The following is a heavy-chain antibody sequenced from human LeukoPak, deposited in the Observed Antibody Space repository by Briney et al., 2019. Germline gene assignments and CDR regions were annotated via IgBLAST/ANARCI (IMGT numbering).Heavy chain of an antibody. J-gene: IGHJ4*02. CDR2: IIPILGIA. V-gene: IGHV1-69*10. CDR3: ARDLRGGTNYFVY. Sequence: SVKVSCKASGGTFSSYTISWVRQAPGQGLEWMGGIIPILGIANYAQKFQGRVTITADKSTSTAYMELSSLRSEDTAVYYCARDLRGGTNYFVYWGQGTLVTVSS. CDR1: GGTFSSYT. D-gene: IGHD3-10*01.